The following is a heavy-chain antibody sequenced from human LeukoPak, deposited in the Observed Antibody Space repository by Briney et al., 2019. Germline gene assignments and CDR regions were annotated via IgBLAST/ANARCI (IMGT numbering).Heavy chain of an antibody. CDR2: INWNGGST. CDR3: ARGPDCGGDCYSSGLDY. V-gene: IGHV3-20*04. D-gene: IGHD2-21*02. J-gene: IGHJ4*02. CDR1: GFTFDDYG. Sequence: PGGSLRLSCAASGFTFDDYGMSWVRQAPGKGLEWDSGINWNGGSTGYADSVKGRFTISGDNAKNSLYLQMNSLRAEDTALYYCARGPDCGGDCYSSGLDYWGQGTLVTVSS.